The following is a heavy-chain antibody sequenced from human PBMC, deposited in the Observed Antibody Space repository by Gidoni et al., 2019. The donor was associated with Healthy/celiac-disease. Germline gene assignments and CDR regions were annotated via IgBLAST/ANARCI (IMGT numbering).Heavy chain of an antibody. D-gene: IGHD6-6*01. CDR1: GYTFTSYD. CDR3: AREYPNSYYYYGMDV. Sequence: QVQLVQSGAEVKKPGASGKVSCKASGYTFTSYDINWVRQATGQGLEWMGWMNPNSGNTGYAQKFQGRVTMTRNTSISTAYMELSSLRSEDTAVYYCAREYPNSYYYYGMDVWGQGTTVTVSS. J-gene: IGHJ6*02. V-gene: IGHV1-8*01. CDR2: MNPNSGNT.